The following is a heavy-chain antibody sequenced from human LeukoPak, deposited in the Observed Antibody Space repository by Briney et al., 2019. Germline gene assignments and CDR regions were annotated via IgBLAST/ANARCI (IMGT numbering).Heavy chain of an antibody. Sequence: SETLSLTCAVYGGSFSGYYWSWIRQPPGKGLEWIGEINHSGSTNYNPSLKSRVTISVDTSKNQFSLKLSSVTAADTAVYYCARRRIPPPGGRRFDPWGQGTLVTVSS. D-gene: IGHD5-18*01. CDR2: INHSGST. CDR3: ARRRIPPPGGRRFDP. V-gene: IGHV4-34*01. CDR1: GGSFSGYY. J-gene: IGHJ5*02.